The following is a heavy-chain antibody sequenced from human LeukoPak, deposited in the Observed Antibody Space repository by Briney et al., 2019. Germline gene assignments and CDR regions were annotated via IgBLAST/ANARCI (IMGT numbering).Heavy chain of an antibody. Sequence: GGSLRLSCAASVFSVSRNYMTWVRQAPGEGLEWVSLIYSGGSTSYADSVKGRFTISRDNSKNTLYLQMNSLRAEDTAVYYCAKTSVGEGRIIGSGYFDNWGQGTLVTVSS. CDR2: IYSGGST. CDR3: AKTSVGEGRIIGSGYFDN. J-gene: IGHJ4*02. CDR1: VFSVSRNY. V-gene: IGHV3-66*01. D-gene: IGHD2-15*01.